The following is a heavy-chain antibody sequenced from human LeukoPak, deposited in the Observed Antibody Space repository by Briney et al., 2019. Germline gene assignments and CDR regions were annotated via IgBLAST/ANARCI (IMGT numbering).Heavy chain of an antibody. CDR2: INPSGGST. Sequence: ASVKVCCKASGYTFTSYYMHWVRQAPGQGLVWIGIINPSGGSTSYAQKFQGRVTMTRDTSTSTVYMELSCLRSEDTAVYYCARGEGSSSWYYWGQGTLVTVSS. V-gene: IGHV1-46*01. D-gene: IGHD6-13*01. J-gene: IGHJ4*02. CDR3: ARGEGSSSWYY. CDR1: GYTFTSYY.